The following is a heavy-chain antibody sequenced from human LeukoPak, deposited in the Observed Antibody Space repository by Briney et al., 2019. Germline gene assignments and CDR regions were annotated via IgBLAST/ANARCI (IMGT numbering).Heavy chain of an antibody. J-gene: IGHJ3*02. CDR1: GFTFSSYA. CDR3: AKDPNGDYVGAFDS. Sequence: GGSLRLSCAASGFTFSSYAMSWVRQAPGKGLEWVSGIHGSGETTYYADSVKGRFTISRDNSRKMLYLQMNSLRVEDTAVYYCAKDPNGDYVGAFDSWGQGTMVTVSS. D-gene: IGHD4-17*01. CDR2: IHGSGETT. V-gene: IGHV3-23*01.